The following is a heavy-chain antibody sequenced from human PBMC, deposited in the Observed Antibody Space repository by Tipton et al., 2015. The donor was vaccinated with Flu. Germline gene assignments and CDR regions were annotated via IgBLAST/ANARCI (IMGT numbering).Heavy chain of an antibody. CDR3: AKDLARFNFWSGDKWGLDAVDV. Sequence: VQLVQSGGLLVQPGGSLRLSCAASGFSFEDYAMNWVRQAPGKGLEWVSGITWNSGTIGYADSVKGRFTISRDNAKNSLYLQMNSLRAEDTALYYCAKDLARFNFWSGDKWGLDAVDVWGQGTVVTVSS. D-gene: IGHD3-3*01. CDR2: ITWNSGTI. J-gene: IGHJ3*01. CDR1: GFSFEDYA. V-gene: IGHV3-9*01.